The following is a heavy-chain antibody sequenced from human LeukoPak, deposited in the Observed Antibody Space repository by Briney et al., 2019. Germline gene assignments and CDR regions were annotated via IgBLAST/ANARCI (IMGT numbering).Heavy chain of an antibody. D-gene: IGHD6-13*01. Sequence: PGGSLRLSCAASGFTFSSYAMSWVRQAPGKGLEWVSAISGSGGSTYYADSVKGRFTISRDNSKNTLYLQMSSLRAEDTAVYYCATRIAAAGTGSYWYFDLWGRGTLVTVSS. CDR3: ATRIAAAGTGSYWYFDL. V-gene: IGHV3-23*01. J-gene: IGHJ2*01. CDR1: GFTFSSYA. CDR2: ISGSGGST.